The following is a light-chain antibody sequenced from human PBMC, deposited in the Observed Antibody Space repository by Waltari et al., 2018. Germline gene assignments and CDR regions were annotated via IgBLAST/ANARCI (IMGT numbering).Light chain of an antibody. CDR3: QHYVNLPVT. Sequence: EIVLTQSPGTLSLSPGERATLSCRARQSVGRSLAWYQQKPGQAPRLLIYEAAIRATGIPGRFSGSGSGTDFTLAISSLEPEDVAVYFCQHYVNLPVTFGQGTKVEI. J-gene: IGKJ1*01. CDR1: QSVGRS. CDR2: EAA. V-gene: IGKV3-20*01.